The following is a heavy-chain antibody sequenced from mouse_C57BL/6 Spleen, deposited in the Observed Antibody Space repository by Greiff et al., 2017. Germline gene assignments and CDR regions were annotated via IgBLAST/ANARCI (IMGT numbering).Heavy chain of an antibody. D-gene: IGHD1-1*01. Sequence: EVKVEESGGGLVKPGGSLKLSCAASGFTFSSYTLSWVRQTPEKRLEWVATISGGGGNTYYPDSVKGRFTISRDNAKNTLYLQMSSLRSEDTALYYCARLTTVVAPFDYWGQGTTLTVSS. CDR1: GFTFSSYT. V-gene: IGHV5-9*01. CDR2: ISGGGGNT. J-gene: IGHJ2*01. CDR3: ARLTTVVAPFDY.